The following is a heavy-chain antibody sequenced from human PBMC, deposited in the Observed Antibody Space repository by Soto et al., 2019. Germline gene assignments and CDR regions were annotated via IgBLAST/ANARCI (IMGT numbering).Heavy chain of an antibody. V-gene: IGHV1-3*01. CDR2: INAGNGNT. J-gene: IGHJ3*02. D-gene: IGHD3-22*01. CDR1: GYTFTSYA. Sequence: QVQLVQSGAEVKKPGASVKVSCKASGYTFTSYAMHWVRQAPGQRLEWMGWINAGNGNTKYSQKFQGRVTITRDTSARTAYMERSSLRSEDTAVYYCACATITMIVADTDGACEIWGQGTMVTGSS. CDR3: ACATITMIVADTDGACEI.